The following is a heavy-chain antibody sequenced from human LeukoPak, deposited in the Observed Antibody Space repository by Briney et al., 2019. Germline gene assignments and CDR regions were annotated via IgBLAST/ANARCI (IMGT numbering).Heavy chain of an antibody. J-gene: IGHJ6*02. V-gene: IGHV1-69*04. CDR2: VIPALGVP. D-gene: IGHD7-27*01. CDR1: GDTFRNSG. Sequence: VASVKVSCKASGDTFRNSGLSWVRQAPGRGLEWMGRVIPALGVPNYAQKFQGRVTITANTHTSTAYLDLRSLTSEDTAVYYCAADTGVDYFYAMDVWGQGTTVTV. CDR3: AADTGVDYFYAMDV.